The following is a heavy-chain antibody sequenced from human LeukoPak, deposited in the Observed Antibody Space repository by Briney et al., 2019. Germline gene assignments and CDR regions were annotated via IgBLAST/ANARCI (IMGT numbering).Heavy chain of an antibody. CDR1: GFTFSSYS. CDR2: ISSSSSYI. V-gene: IGHV3-21*01. J-gene: IGHJ3*02. CDR3: ARGSYGGNSGGAFDI. D-gene: IGHD4-23*01. Sequence: KPAGSLRLSCAASGFTFSSYSMNWVRQAPGKGLEWVSSISSSSSYIYYAGSVKGRFTISRDNAKNSLYLQMNSLRAEDTAVYYCARGSYGGNSGGAFDIWGQGTMVTVSS.